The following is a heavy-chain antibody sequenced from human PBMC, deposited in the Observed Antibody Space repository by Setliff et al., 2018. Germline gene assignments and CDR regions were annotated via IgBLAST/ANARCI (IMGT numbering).Heavy chain of an antibody. D-gene: IGHD6-19*01. V-gene: IGHV3-21*04. Sequence: GGSLRLSCVASGLPFSNSNMNWVRQAPGKGLEWVSAISGDSRSIYYADSVKGRFTISRDNSKNTLYLQMDSLRAEDTAMYHCASHNPTRRAVDSTPIDCWGQGALVTVSS. CDR2: ISGDSRSI. CDR3: ASHNPTRRAVDSTPIDC. CDR1: GLPFSNSN. J-gene: IGHJ4*02.